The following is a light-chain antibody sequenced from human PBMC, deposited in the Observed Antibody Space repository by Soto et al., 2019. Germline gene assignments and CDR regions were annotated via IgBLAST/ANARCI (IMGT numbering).Light chain of an antibody. J-gene: IGLJ1*01. CDR1: GSNIGSNA. V-gene: IGLV1-44*01. Sequence: QSVLTQPPSASGTPGQRVTISCSGSGSNIGSNAVNWYQQLPGTAPKLLIYTNNQRPSGVPDRFSGAKSGTSGSLAISGLQSEDEADYYCAAWDDSLSGYVFGTGTQLTVL. CDR3: AAWDDSLSGYV. CDR2: TNN.